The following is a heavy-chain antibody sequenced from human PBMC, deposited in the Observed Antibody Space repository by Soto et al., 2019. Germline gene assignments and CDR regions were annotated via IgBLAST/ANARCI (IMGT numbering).Heavy chain of an antibody. Sequence: EVQLLESGGGLVQPGGSLRLSCAASGFTFSTYAMTWVRQAPGKGLEWVSAITRNGDYTQYADSVKGRFTISRDNSKNTLYLQMISLRAVDTAVYYCAKVGSFYEQFAYWYFDLWGRGTLVTVSS. CDR1: GFTFSTYA. V-gene: IGHV3-23*01. D-gene: IGHD1-26*01. CDR3: AKVGSFYEQFAYWYFDL. J-gene: IGHJ2*01. CDR2: ITRNGDYT.